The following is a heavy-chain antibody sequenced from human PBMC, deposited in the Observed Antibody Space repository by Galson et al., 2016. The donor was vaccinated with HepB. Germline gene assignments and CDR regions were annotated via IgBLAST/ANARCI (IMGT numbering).Heavy chain of an antibody. CDR2: IYVGGTT. J-gene: IGHJ5*02. D-gene: IGHD2-21*02. CDR1: GFSVSSFY. CDR3: ARLYCDGDCYSGWFDP. Sequence: LRLSCAASGFSVSSFYMTWVRQPPGKGLEWVSMIYVGGTTYYAPSVEGRFTISRDNSKNMLYLQLNSLRTEDTAVYYCARLYCDGDCYSGWFDPWGQGTLVTVSS. V-gene: IGHV3-53*01.